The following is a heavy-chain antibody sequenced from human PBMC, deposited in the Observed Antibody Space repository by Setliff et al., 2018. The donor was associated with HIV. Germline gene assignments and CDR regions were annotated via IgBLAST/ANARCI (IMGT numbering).Heavy chain of an antibody. J-gene: IGHJ6*02. D-gene: IGHD6-19*01. Sequence: GSLRLSCAASGFTSGFAFSHYWMHWVRQVPGKGLVWVSRITNDVSATTYADFVKGRFTISRDNAKNMVYLQMNSLRVEDTAFYYCAKDTYTNGWHTSDFYHYGLEVWGQGTTVTVSS. CDR3: AKDTYTNGWHTSDFYHYGLEV. V-gene: IGHV3-74*01. CDR1: GFAFSHYW. CDR2: ITNDVSAT.